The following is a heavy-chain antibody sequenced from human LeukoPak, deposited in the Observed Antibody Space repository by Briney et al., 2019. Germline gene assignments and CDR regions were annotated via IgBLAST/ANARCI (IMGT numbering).Heavy chain of an antibody. Sequence: PGGSLRLSCAASGFTFSSYAMHWVRQAPGKGLEWVAVISYDGSNKYYADSVKGRFTISRDNSKNTLYLQMNSLRAEGTAVYYCARALVVAATYYFDYWGQGTLVTVSS. CDR1: GFTFSSYA. J-gene: IGHJ4*02. CDR3: ARALVVAATYYFDY. D-gene: IGHD2-15*01. CDR2: ISYDGSNK. V-gene: IGHV3-30*01.